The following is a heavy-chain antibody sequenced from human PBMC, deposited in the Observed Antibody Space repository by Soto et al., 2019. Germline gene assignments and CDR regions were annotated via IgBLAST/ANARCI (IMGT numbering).Heavy chain of an antibody. D-gene: IGHD2-15*01. CDR2: IYWDGDE. CDR3: ARRLGCSGGSCYSRNRPFDY. J-gene: IGHJ4*02. CDR1: GFSLSTSGVG. Sequence: QITLKESGPTLVKPTQTLTLTCTFSGFSLSTSGVGVGWIRQPPGKALEWLALIYWDGDERYSPSLKSRLTITKDTSRNQVVLTMTNMDPGDTATSYCARRLGCSGGSCYSRNRPFDYWGQGTLVTVSS. V-gene: IGHV2-5*02.